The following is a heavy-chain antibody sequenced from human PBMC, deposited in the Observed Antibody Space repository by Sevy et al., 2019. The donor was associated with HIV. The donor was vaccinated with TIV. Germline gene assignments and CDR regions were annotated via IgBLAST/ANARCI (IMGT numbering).Heavy chain of an antibody. CDR3: VRDDRDGYFEY. CDR2: INPVSGGP. CDR1: GYTFTGYY. V-gene: IGHV1-2*02. Sequence: ASVKVSCKASGYTFTGYYIHWMRQAPGQGLEWMGWINPVSGGPIYAPKFQGRVTLTRDTSISTAYMDLSRLKSGDTAVYYCVRDDRDGYFEYWGQGTLVTVSS. J-gene: IGHJ4*02.